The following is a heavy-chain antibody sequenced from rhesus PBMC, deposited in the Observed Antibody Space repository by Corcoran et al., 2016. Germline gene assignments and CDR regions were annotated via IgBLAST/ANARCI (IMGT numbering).Heavy chain of an antibody. V-gene: IGHV4-147*01. CDR3: ARENPTRGLDS. Sequence: QVQLQESGPGLVKPSETLSLTCAVSGGPISSNYRNCIPPPPGQGLEWIGRIYGSRGSTSYNPSLTSRVTISTDTSKNQFSLKLSSVTAADTAVYFCARENPTRGLDSWGQGVVVTVSS. CDR2: IYGSRGST. CDR1: GGPISSNY. D-gene: IGHD2-2*01. J-gene: IGHJ6*01.